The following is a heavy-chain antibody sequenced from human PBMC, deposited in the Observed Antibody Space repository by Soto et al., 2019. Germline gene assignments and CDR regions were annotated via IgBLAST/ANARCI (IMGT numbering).Heavy chain of an antibody. D-gene: IGHD6-19*01. CDR3: AVAVAGTINPLDS. CDR1: VFTLSRYW. V-gene: IGHV3-74*01. Sequence: PGGSLRLSCASSVFTLSRYWMHWVRQAPGKGLVWVSRINSDGSSTDYAGSVKGRFTISRDNAKNTLYLQMNSLTAEDTAVYYCAVAVAGTINPLDSWGQGTLVTVSS. J-gene: IGHJ4*02. CDR2: INSDGSST.